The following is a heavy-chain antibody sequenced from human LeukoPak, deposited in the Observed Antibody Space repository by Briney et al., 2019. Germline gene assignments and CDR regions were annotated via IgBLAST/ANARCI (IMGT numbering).Heavy chain of an antibody. CDR3: VSDGYSYGYTPDY. J-gene: IGHJ4*02. CDR1: GGSISSDSYY. CDR2: IFNSGST. Sequence: SETLSLTCTVSGGSISSDSYYWSWIRQPAGKGLEWIGRIFNSGSTNSIPSLRSRVTISLDTSKNQFSLNLSSVTAADTAVYYCVSDGYSYGYTPDYWGQGILVTVSS. V-gene: IGHV4-61*02. D-gene: IGHD5-18*01.